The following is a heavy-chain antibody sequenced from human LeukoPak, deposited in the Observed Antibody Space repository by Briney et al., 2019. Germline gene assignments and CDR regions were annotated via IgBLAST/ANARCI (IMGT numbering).Heavy chain of an antibody. Sequence: GGSLRLSCAASGFTFSNYWMSWVRQAPGKGLEWVANINQDGSEKSYVDSVEGRFTISRDNAKKSLYLHVNSLRAEDTAVYYCAKGGEQKTFRWGMDYWGQGTLVAVSS. CDR2: INQDGSEK. V-gene: IGHV3-7*02. D-gene: IGHD1/OR15-1a*01. CDR1: GFTFSNYW. J-gene: IGHJ4*02. CDR3: AKGGEQKTFRWGMDY.